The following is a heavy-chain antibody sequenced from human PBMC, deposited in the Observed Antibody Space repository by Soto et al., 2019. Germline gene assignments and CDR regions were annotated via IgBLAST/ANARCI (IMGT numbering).Heavy chain of an antibody. Sequence: GGSLRLSCAASGFSFSTYSMNWVRQSPGKGLEWVSSIHSSSRYIYYADSVKGRFTISRDNAKNSLFLQMSSLRAEDTAVYYCARGSQNFWMREDAFDIWGQGTMVTVSS. D-gene: IGHD3-3*01. CDR3: ARGSQNFWMREDAFDI. CDR2: IHSSSRYI. J-gene: IGHJ3*02. V-gene: IGHV3-21*01. CDR1: GFSFSTYS.